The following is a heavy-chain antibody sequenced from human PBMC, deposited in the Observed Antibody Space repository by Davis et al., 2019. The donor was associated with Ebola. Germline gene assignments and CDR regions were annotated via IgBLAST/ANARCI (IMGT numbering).Heavy chain of an antibody. Sequence: SETLSLTCAVSGGSISSSNWWSWVRQPPGKGLEWIWEIYHSGSTNYNPSLKSRVTISVDKSKNQFSLKLSSVTAADTAVYYCARSRAIPYYYYGMDVWGQGTTVTVSS. J-gene: IGHJ6*02. CDR1: GGSISSSNW. V-gene: IGHV4-4*02. D-gene: IGHD5-24*01. CDR2: IYHSGST. CDR3: ARSRAIPYYYYGMDV.